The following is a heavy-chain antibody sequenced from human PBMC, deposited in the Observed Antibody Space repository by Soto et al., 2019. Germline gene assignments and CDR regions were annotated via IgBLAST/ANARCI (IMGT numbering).Heavy chain of an antibody. Sequence: EVQLVESGGGLVKPGGSLRLSCAASGFTFSRYSMNWVRQAPGKGLEWVSSISSSSSYIYYADSVKGRFTISRDNAKNSLYLQMNSLRAEDTAVYYCASHGKVYYYYGMDVWGQGTTVTVSS. V-gene: IGHV3-21*01. CDR2: ISSSSSYI. CDR1: GFTFSRYS. J-gene: IGHJ6*02. CDR3: ASHGKVYYYYGMDV.